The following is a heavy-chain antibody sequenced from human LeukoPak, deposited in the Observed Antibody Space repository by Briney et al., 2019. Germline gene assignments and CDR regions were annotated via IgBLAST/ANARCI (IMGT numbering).Heavy chain of an antibody. CDR2: ISCSGGST. V-gene: IGHV3-23*01. Sequence: GGSLRLSCAASGFTFSSYAMSWVRQAPGKGLEWVSAISCSGGSTYYADSVKGRFTISRDNSKNTLYLQMNSLRGEDTAVYYCAKDRRVVAATLDYWGQGTLVTVSS. CDR3: AKDRRVVAATLDY. D-gene: IGHD2-15*01. J-gene: IGHJ4*02. CDR1: GFTFSSYA.